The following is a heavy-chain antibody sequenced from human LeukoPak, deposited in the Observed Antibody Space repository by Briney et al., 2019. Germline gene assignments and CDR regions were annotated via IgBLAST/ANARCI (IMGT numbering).Heavy chain of an antibody. V-gene: IGHV3-30-3*01. Sequence: GRSLRLSCAASGFTFSSYAMHWVRQAPGKGLEWVAVISYDGSNKYYADSVKGRFTISRDNPKNTLYLQMNSLRAEDTAVYYCARDAADGSYYDYWGQGTLVTVSS. D-gene: IGHD6-13*01. CDR1: GFTFSSYA. CDR2: ISYDGSNK. CDR3: ARDAADGSYYDY. J-gene: IGHJ4*02.